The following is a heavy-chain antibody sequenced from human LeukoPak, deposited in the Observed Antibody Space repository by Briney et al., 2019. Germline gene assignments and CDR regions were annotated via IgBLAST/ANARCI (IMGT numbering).Heavy chain of an antibody. D-gene: IGHD3-22*01. Sequence: GGSLRLSCAASGFTVSNNYMSWVRQAPGKGLEWVSVIYAGDSTYYADSVKGRFTISRDNSKNTLYLQMNSLRAEDTAVYYCAKDYSITMIVVVITGFDYWGQGTLVTVSS. V-gene: IGHV3-53*01. CDR2: IYAGDST. CDR3: AKDYSITMIVVVITGFDY. CDR1: GFTVSNNY. J-gene: IGHJ4*02.